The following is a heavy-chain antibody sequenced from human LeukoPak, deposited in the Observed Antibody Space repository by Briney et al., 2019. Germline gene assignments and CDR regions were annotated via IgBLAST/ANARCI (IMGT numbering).Heavy chain of an antibody. CDR3: TAEKNGSPHY. V-gene: IGHV4-39*07. D-gene: IGHD2-8*01. CDR1: RGSISSSTYY. Sequence: SETLSFTCTVSRGSISSSTYYWSWVRQPPGKGLEWIASIYYTGSTYYNPSLKSRVTISLDMSKNEFSLTMSSVTAADTAVYFCTAEKNGSPHYWGQGTQVTVSS. CDR2: IYYTGST. J-gene: IGHJ4*02.